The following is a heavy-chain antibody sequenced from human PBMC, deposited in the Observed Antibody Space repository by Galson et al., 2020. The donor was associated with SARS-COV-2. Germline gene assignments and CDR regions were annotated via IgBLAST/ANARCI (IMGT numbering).Heavy chain of an antibody. CDR1: GGSFSGYY. CDR2: ITPTGTI. V-gene: IGHV4-34*01. J-gene: IGHJ4*02. CDR3: VRGARDVTMVLMIATAASYYFDF. D-gene: IGHD2-21*01. Sequence: SQASETLSLTCAVHGGSFSGYYWGWIRQSPGKGLEWIGEITPTGTINNNPSLKSRVTISKDTSKNQFSLRLRSVTAADTAMYFCVRGARDVTMVLMIATAASYYFDFWGQGSLVTVSS.